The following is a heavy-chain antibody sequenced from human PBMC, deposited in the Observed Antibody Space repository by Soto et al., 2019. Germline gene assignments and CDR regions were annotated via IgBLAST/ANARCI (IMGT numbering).Heavy chain of an antibody. J-gene: IGHJ4*02. CDR1: GFTFSSYA. CDR2: ISYDGSDK. Sequence: GGSLRLSWAAAGFTFSSYAIHRVLQAPGKGLEWVALISYDGSDKDYADSVKGRFTISRDNSRNTLFLQMNSLRAGDTAVYYCARDYYKYYDSSGYYRSPAYWGQGTLVTVS. D-gene: IGHD3-22*01. CDR3: ARDYYKYYDSSGYYRSPAY. V-gene: IGHV3-30-3*01.